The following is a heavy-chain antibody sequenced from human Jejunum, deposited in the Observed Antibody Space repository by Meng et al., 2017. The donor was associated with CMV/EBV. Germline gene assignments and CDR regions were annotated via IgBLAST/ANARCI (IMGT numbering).Heavy chain of an antibody. D-gene: IGHD1-14*01. CDR3: ARAPIRASRHNFFDP. CDR2: IYNYGGT. V-gene: IGHV4-59*08. CDR1: GGSINTYY. Sequence: QVRLPESGPGLVKPSETLSLTCSVSGGSINTYYWGWIRQSPGKGLEWIGNIYNYGGTYYNPSLKSRVTISTDTSKNQFSLNVNSLTAADTAVYYCARAPIRASRHNFFDPWGQGTLVTVSS. J-gene: IGHJ5*02.